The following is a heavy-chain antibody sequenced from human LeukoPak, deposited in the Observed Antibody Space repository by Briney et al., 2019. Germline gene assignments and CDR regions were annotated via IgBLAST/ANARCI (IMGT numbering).Heavy chain of an antibody. Sequence: GGSLTLSCAAAAFTFSSYSMNWVRQAPGKGLEWVSYISSSSSTIYYADSVKGRFNISRDNAKNSLYLQMNSLTAEDTAVYYCARDRGPRDYWGQGTLVTVSS. D-gene: IGHD5-12*01. J-gene: IGHJ4*02. CDR1: AFTFSSYS. V-gene: IGHV3-48*01. CDR2: ISSSSSTI. CDR3: ARDRGPRDY.